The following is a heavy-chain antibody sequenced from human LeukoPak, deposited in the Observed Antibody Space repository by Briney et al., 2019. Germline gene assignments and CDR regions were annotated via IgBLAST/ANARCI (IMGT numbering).Heavy chain of an antibody. CDR1: GFTFGTYW. J-gene: IGHJ4*02. CDR2: IKQDGSEK. D-gene: IGHD3-22*01. Sequence: GGSLRLSCAASGFTFGTYWMSWVRQAPGKGLEWVASIKQDGSEKYYVDSVKGRFTISRDNAKNSLYLQMNSLRAEDTAVYYCAGASGYYYGGFDYWGQGALVTVSS. CDR3: AGASGYYYGGFDY. V-gene: IGHV3-7*04.